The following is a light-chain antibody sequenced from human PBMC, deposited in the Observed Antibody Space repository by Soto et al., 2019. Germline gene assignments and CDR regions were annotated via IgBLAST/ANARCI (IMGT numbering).Light chain of an antibody. V-gene: IGKV1-39*01. CDR3: QHANSFPIT. J-gene: IGKJ5*01. CDR1: HTIMTY. Sequence: DIQMTQSPSSLSASVGDEVTITCRASHTIMTYLNWYQLKPGKPPRLLIYAASSLQSGVPSRFSGSGSVTDFTLTITSLQPEDFATYYCQHANSFPITFGQGTRLEIK. CDR2: AAS.